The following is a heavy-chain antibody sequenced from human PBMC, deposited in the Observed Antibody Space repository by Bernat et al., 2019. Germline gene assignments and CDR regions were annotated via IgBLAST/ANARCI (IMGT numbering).Heavy chain of an antibody. V-gene: IGHV3-15*01. Sequence: EVQLVESGGGLVKPGGSLRLSCAASGFTFSNAWMSWVRQAPGKGLEWVGRIKSKTDGGTTDYAAPVKGRFTISRDDSKNTLYLQMNSLKTEDTAVYYCARYIVLKGSDVWGQGTTVTVSS. CDR1: GFTFSNAW. CDR3: ARYIVLKGSDV. J-gene: IGHJ6*02. D-gene: IGHD2-8*01. CDR2: IKSKTDGGTT.